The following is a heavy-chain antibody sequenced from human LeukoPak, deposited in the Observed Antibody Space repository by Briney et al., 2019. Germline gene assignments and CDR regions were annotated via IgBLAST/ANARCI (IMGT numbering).Heavy chain of an antibody. J-gene: IGHJ6*03. CDR3: AKLPSYNYYYMDV. CDR2: VGGSGGST. Sequence: GGPLSLFCAASGFPYSSYPMSWLPQAPGKALEGVSAVGGSGGSTYYADAVKRRYTISRDNSKNTLYLQMNSLRAEDTAVYYCAKLPSYNYYYMDVWGKETTVTVSS. V-gene: IGHV3-23*01. CDR1: GFPYSSYP.